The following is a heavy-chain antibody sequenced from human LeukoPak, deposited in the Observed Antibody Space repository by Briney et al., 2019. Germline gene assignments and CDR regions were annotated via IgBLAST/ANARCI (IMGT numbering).Heavy chain of an antibody. Sequence: GGSLRLSCAASGFTFSEYAMHWVRQAPGKGLEWVAVISYDGRQKYYGDSVKGRFTNSRDNPKNTLYLQMNSLRDDDTAVYYCARVFLERLTSGYFDNWGQGTLVIVSS. D-gene: IGHD3-3*01. J-gene: IGHJ4*02. CDR2: ISYDGRQK. CDR3: ARVFLERLTSGYFDN. CDR1: GFTFSEYA. V-gene: IGHV3-30-3*01.